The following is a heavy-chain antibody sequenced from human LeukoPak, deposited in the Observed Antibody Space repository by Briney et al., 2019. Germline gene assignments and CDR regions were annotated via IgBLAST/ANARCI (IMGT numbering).Heavy chain of an antibody. D-gene: IGHD6-19*01. CDR2: INPNSAGT. CDR3: AAPDSSVWTSDFDH. V-gene: IGHV1-2*02. J-gene: IGHJ4*02. CDR1: GYTSSDYY. Sequence: ASVTVSFKASGYTSSDYYIHWVRQVPGQGLEWMGWINPNSAGTKFAQKFQGRVIMTGDTSISTAYMELSRLRSDDTAVYYCAAPDSSVWTSDFDHWGQGTLVTVSS.